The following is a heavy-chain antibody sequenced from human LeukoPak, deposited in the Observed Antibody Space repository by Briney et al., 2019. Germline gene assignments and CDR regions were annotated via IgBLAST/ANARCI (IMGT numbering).Heavy chain of an antibody. CDR3: AILAGNPY. J-gene: IGHJ4*02. V-gene: IGHV3-23*01. D-gene: IGHD2-21*01. CDR2: LSGRGSNT. Sequence: GGSLRLSCAASGFNFTNYAMSWVRQAPAKGLEWVSALSGRGSNTYYADSVKGRFTISRDNSKNTLYLQMNSLRAEDTAVYYCAILAGNPYWGPGTLVTVSS. CDR1: GFNFTNYA.